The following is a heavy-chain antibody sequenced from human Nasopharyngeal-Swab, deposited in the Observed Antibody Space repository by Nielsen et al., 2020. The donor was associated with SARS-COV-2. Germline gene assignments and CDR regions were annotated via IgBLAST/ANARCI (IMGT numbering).Heavy chain of an antibody. V-gene: IGHV3-64*04. J-gene: IGHJ4*02. CDR1: GFTFSSYT. CDR2: ISSNGGST. D-gene: IGHD3-22*01. Sequence: GESLKISCSASGFTFSSYTMHWVRQAPGKGLEHVSAISSNGGSTYYADSVKGRFTISRDNSKNTLYLQMNSLRAEDTAVYYCAKAGGITMIVVVRRYYFDYWGQGTLVTVSS. CDR3: AKAGGITMIVVVRRYYFDY.